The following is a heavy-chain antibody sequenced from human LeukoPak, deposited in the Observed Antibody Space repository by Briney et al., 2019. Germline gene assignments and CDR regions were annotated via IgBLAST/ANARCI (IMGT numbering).Heavy chain of an antibody. Sequence: QSGGSLRLSCAASGFTFSSYGMSWVRQAPGKGLEWVSAISGSGGSTYYADSVKGRFTISRDNSKNTLYLQMNNVRADDTAVYYCARGGQSEGWFDPWGQGTLVTVSS. CDR3: ARGGQSEGWFDP. CDR1: GFTFSSYG. V-gene: IGHV3-23*01. J-gene: IGHJ5*02. CDR2: ISGSGGST.